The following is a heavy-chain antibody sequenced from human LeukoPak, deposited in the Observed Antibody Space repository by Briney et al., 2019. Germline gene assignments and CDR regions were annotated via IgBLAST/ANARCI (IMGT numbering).Heavy chain of an antibody. CDR3: AKAAGNYAFDY. Sequence: PGGSLRLSCAASGFTFGDYSMHWVRHAPGEGLEWVSGISWNSRTIIYADSVKGRFTISRDNAKNSLYLQMNSLRVEDAAFYYCAKAAGNYAFDYWGRGTLVTVSS. D-gene: IGHD4-11*01. V-gene: IGHV3-9*01. CDR2: ISWNSRTI. CDR1: GFTFGDYS. J-gene: IGHJ4*02.